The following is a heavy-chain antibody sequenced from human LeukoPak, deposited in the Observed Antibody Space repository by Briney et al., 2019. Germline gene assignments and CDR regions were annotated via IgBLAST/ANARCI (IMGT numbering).Heavy chain of an antibody. V-gene: IGHV1-69*04. CDR1: GGTFSSYA. CDR2: IIPILGIA. CDR3: ARKDYDILTGYMANWFDP. J-gene: IGHJ5*02. Sequence: SVKVSCKASGGTFSSYAISWVRQAPGQGLEWMGRIIPILGIANFAQKFQGRVTITADKSTSTAYMELSSLRSEDTAVYYCARKDYDILTGYMANWFDPWGQGTLVTVSS. D-gene: IGHD3-9*01.